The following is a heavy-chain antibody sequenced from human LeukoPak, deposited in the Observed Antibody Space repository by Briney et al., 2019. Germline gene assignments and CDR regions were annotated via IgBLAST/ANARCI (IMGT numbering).Heavy chain of an antibody. CDR3: ARELKKGGHLDY. CDR2: IYYSGST. D-gene: IGHD4/OR15-4a*01. V-gene: IGHV4-31*03. J-gene: IGHJ4*02. Sequence: SQTLSLTCTVSGGSISSGGYYWSWIRQHPGKGLEWIGYIYYSGSTYYNPSLKSRVTISVDTSKNQFSLKLSSVTAADTAVYYCARELKKGGHLDYWGQGTLVTVSS. CDR1: GGSISSGGYY.